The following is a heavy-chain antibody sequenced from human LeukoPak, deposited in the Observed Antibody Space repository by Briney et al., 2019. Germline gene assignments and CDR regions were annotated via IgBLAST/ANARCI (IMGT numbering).Heavy chain of an antibody. CDR3: AGRAGDIGELPPAMFPGDYYHYMDV. Sequence: GASLRVSCKASGYTFTTYFVHWVRQAPGQGLEWMGIINPSGGSTTYAEKFQGRVTMTRDTSTSTVYMELSSLRSEDTAVYYCAGRAGDIGELPPAMFPGDYYHYMDVWGKGTTVTVSS. D-gene: IGHD2-2*01. CDR2: INPSGGST. V-gene: IGHV1-46*01. J-gene: IGHJ6*03. CDR1: GYTFTTYF.